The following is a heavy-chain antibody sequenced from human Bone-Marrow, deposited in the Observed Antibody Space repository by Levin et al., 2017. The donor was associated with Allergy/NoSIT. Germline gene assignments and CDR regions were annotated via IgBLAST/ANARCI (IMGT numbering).Heavy chain of an antibody. V-gene: IGHV3-23*01. D-gene: IGHD6-6*01. Sequence: GESLKISCAASGFTFSSYAMSWVRQAPGKGLEWVSAISGSGGSTYYADSVKGRFTISRDNSKNTLYLQMNSLRAEDTAVYYCAKTPSWARPDWFDPWGQGTLVTVSS. CDR3: AKTPSWARPDWFDP. CDR2: ISGSGGST. CDR1: GFTFSSYA. J-gene: IGHJ5*02.